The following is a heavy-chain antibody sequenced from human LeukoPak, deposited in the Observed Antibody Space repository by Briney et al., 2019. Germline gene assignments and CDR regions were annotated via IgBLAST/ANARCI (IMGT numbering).Heavy chain of an antibody. CDR1: GGSISSSSYY. J-gene: IGHJ4*02. D-gene: IGHD3-10*01. CDR3: ATRTPHYYGSGSYYRGVDY. Sequence: KPSETLSLTCTVSGGSISSSSYYWGWIRQPPGKGLEWIGSIYYSGSTYYNPSLKSRVTISVDTSKNQFSLKLSSVTAADTAVYYCATRTPHYYGSGSYYRGVDYWGQGTLVTVSS. V-gene: IGHV4-39*07. CDR2: IYYSGST.